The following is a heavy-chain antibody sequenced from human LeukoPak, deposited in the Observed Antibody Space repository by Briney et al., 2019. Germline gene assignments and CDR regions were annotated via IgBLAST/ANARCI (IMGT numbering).Heavy chain of an antibody. CDR1: GASITSGGYY. CDR2: IYYSGTT. V-gene: IGHV4-31*03. D-gene: IGHD2-15*01. Sequence: SETLSLTCTVSGASITSGGYYWTWIRQHPGKGLEWIGYIYYSGTTYYNPSLKSRLIISLDTSKNQFSLELSSVTAADTAVYYCARLRCSGGSCYYYYYGMDVWGQGTTVTVSS. J-gene: IGHJ6*02. CDR3: ARLRCSGGSCYYYYYGMDV.